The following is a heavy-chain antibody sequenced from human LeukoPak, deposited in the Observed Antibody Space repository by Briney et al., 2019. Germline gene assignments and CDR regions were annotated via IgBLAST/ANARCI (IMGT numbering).Heavy chain of an antibody. Sequence: GGSLRLSCAASGFTFSSYSMNRVRQAPGKGLEWVSYISSSSTIYYADSVKGRSTISRDNAKNSLYLQMNSLRAEDTAVYYCARVERYYDPYYFDSWGQGTLVAVSS. CDR2: ISSSSTI. CDR1: GFTFSSYS. D-gene: IGHD3-22*01. J-gene: IGHJ4*02. CDR3: ARVERYYDPYYFDS. V-gene: IGHV3-48*01.